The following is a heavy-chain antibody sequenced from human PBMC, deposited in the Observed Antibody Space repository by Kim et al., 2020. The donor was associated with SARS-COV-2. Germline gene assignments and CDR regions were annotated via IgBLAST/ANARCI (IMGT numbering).Heavy chain of an antibody. CDR1: GGSISSYY. D-gene: IGHD3-16*01. CDR2: IYYSGST. Sequence: SETLSLTCTVSGGSISSYYWSWLRQSPGKGLEWIGYIYYSGSTNFNPSLKSRISMSVETADNRFSLKINSVTAEDTAFYYCARGRLMIAFGGMTAPYFDHWGPGTLVTVSS. CDR3: ARGRLMIAFGGMTAPYFDH. J-gene: IGHJ4*02. V-gene: IGHV4-59*01.